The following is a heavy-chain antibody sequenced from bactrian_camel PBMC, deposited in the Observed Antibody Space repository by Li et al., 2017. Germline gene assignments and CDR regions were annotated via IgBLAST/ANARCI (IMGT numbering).Heavy chain of an antibody. J-gene: IGHJ6*01. CDR3: AAEPRQHESCVGSVVAIWAFGT. CDR2: IYTGGTHR. V-gene: IGHV3S40*01. CDR1: GDTYSGNC. D-gene: IGHD6*01. Sequence: VQLVESGGGSVQAGGSLNLSCAASGDTYSGNCMGWFRQAPGKDREGIAAIYTGGTHRYYADSVKGRFTISQDNSKNTVYLQMNSLKPEDTAIYYCAAEPRQHESCVGSVVAIWAFGTTGQGTQVTVS.